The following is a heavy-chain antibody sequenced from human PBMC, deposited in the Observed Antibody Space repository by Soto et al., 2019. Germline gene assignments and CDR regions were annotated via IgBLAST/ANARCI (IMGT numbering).Heavy chain of an antibody. D-gene: IGHD5-12*01. CDR1: GFTLSSYM. Sequence: GGSLRLSCAASGFTLSSYMMNWVRQAPGKGLEWVSYISGSGLTIYYADSVKGRFTISRDNAKNSLYLQMNSLGVEDTAVYYCARGPYRNTYNWFDSWGQGTLVTVSS. V-gene: IGHV3-48*03. J-gene: IGHJ5*02. CDR3: ARGPYRNTYNWFDS. CDR2: ISGSGLTI.